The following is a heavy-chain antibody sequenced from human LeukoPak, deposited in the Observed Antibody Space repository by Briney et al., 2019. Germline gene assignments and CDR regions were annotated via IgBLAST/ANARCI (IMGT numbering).Heavy chain of an antibody. J-gene: IGHJ4*02. CDR2: VTTNGDNT. CDR1: GFIFSSYT. CDR3: AKGYYGTNGYSPFDY. Sequence: PGGSLRLSCVASGFIFSSYTMSWVRQAPGKGLEWVSLVTTNGDNTYYADSVKGRFTISRDNSKNTLYLQMNSLRAEDTAVYYCAKGYYGTNGYSPFDYWGQGTLVTVSS. D-gene: IGHD3-10*01. V-gene: IGHV3-23*01.